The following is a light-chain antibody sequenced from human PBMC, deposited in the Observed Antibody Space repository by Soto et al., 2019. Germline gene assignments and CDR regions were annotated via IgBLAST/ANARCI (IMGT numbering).Light chain of an antibody. CDR1: SSNIGAGYD. V-gene: IGLV1-40*01. CDR3: HSHDSSLHASL. Sequence: QSVLTQPPSVSGAPGQRVTISCTGSSSNIGAGYDVHWYLQLPGTAPKLLIYGNTNRPSGVPDRFSGSKSGSSASLAITGLQAEDEADYYCHSHDSSLHASLFGTGPKVTVL. CDR2: GNT. J-gene: IGLJ1*01.